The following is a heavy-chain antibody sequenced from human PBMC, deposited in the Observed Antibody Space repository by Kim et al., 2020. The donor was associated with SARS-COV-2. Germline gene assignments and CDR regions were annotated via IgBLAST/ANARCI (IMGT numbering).Heavy chain of an antibody. CDR1: GYIFTNFA. V-gene: IGHV1-3*01. J-gene: IGHJ4*02. CDR3: ARDLFHTGFDY. Sequence: ASVKVSCKASGYIFTNFAIQWVRQAPGQRLEWMGWINAGTGNTKFSQQFQGRVTFTRDTSANTASMELSSLGSEDTAVYYCARDLFHTGFDYWGQRTLVAVSS. CDR2: INAGTGNT. D-gene: IGHD2-8*02.